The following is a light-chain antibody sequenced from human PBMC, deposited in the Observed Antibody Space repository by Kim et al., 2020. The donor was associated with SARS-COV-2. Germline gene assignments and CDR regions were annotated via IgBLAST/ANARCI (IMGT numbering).Light chain of an antibody. Sequence: PGQRVTISCSGSSSNIGSNYVYWYQQLPGTAPKLLIYRNNQRPSGVPDRFSGSKSGTSASLAISGLRSDDEADYYCAAWDDSHWVFGGGTKLTVL. CDR2: RNN. CDR1: SSNIGSNY. V-gene: IGLV1-47*01. J-gene: IGLJ3*02. CDR3: AAWDDSHWV.